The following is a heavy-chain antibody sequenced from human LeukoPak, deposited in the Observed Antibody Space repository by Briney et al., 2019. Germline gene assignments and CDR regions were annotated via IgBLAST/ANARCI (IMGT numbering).Heavy chain of an antibody. V-gene: IGHV3-23*01. CDR2: IGSYGDIR. CDR3: ARDIDNGDSVVY. D-gene: IGHD4-17*01. Sequence: GESLRLSCAASGFSFSSYGMNWVRNAPGPGLEWVSSIGSYGDIRYYEDSAQGRLTIFRDNSENTLYPHMNSSGAEDAAVYYCARDIDNGDSVVYWGEGTLVSVSS. CDR1: GFSFSSYG. J-gene: IGHJ4*02.